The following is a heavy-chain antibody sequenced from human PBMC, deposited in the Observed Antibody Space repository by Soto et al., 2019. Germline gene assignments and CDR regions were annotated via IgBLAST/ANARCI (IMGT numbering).Heavy chain of an antibody. Sequence: ASVKVSCKASGYTFTNYAMHWVRQAPGQRLEWMGWINTGKGNTKISQKFQDRITITSDTSARTAYMDLSSLRSEDTAMYYCARAGDDCSAAKCYVIDYWGQGTPVTVPQ. CDR3: ARAGDDCSAAKCYVIDY. J-gene: IGHJ4*02. CDR1: GYTFTNYA. D-gene: IGHD2-2*01. CDR2: INTGKGNT. V-gene: IGHV1-3*04.